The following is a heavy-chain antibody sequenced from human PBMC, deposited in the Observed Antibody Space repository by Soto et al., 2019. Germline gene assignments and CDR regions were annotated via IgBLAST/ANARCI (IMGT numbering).Heavy chain of an antibody. CDR3: AKVSSSWYAGFFDL. J-gene: IGHJ4*02. CDR1: GVTFSSYA. Sequence: GGSQRLSCVASGVTFSSYAMSWVRQAPGKGLEWVSGLSGSGGSIYYADSVKGRFTISRDNSMNTLYLQMKTLRAEDTAVYYCAKVSSSWYAGFFDLWGQGTPVTVSS. V-gene: IGHV3-23*01. D-gene: IGHD6-13*01. CDR2: LSGSGGSI.